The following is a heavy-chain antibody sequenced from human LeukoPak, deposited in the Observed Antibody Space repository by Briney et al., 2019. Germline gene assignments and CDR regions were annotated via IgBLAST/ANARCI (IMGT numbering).Heavy chain of an antibody. J-gene: IGHJ6*02. CDR3: TTYDYGDYYFFYGMDV. D-gene: IGHD4-17*01. CDR1: GFTFSSYS. Sequence: GGSLRLSCAASGFTFSSYSMNWVRQVPGKGLEWVGRIKRKTDGGTIDYGAAVKGRFTISRDDSKNTLYLQMDSLKSEDTAVYYCTTYDYGDYYFFYGMDVWGQGTTVTVSS. V-gene: IGHV3-15*01. CDR2: IKRKTDGGTI.